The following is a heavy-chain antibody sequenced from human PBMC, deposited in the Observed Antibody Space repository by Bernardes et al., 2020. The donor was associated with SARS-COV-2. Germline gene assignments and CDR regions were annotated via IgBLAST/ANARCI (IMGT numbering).Heavy chain of an antibody. CDR3: AKAEYQLLYPDY. Sequence: GSLRLSCAASGFTFSSYAMSWVRQAPGKGLEWVSAISGSGGSTYYADSVKGRFTISRDNSKNTLYLQMNSLRAEDTAVYYCAKAEYQLLYPDYWGQGTLVTVSS. CDR2: ISGSGGST. J-gene: IGHJ4*02. V-gene: IGHV3-23*01. CDR1: GFTFSSYA. D-gene: IGHD2-2*02.